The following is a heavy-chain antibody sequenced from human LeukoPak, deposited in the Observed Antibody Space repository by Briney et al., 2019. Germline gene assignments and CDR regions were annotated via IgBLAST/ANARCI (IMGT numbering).Heavy chain of an antibody. CDR3: AKFPNYYDSSGSLGY. Sequence: GGSLRLSCAASGFTFSSYSMNWVRQAPGKGLEWVSAISGSGGSTYYADSVKGRFTISRDNSKNTLYLQMNSLRAEDTAVYYCAKFPNYYDSSGSLGYWGQGTLVTVSS. CDR2: ISGSGGST. J-gene: IGHJ4*02. CDR1: GFTFSSYS. D-gene: IGHD3-22*01. V-gene: IGHV3-23*01.